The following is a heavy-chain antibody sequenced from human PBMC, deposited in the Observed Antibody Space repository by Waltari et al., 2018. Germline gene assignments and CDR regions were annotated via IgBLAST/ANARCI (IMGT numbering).Heavy chain of an antibody. CDR2: TNTNPGNP. CDR3: ARDEEATTIYYYYYGMDV. Sequence: QVQLVQSGSELKKPGASVKVSCKASGYTFTSYAMNWVRQAPGQGLEWMGWTNTNPGNPTYAQGLTGRFVFSLDTSVSTAYLQISSLKAEDTAVYYCARDEEATTIYYYYYGMDVWGQGTTVTVSS. D-gene: IGHD5-12*01. V-gene: IGHV7-4-1*02. J-gene: IGHJ6*02. CDR1: GYTFTSYA.